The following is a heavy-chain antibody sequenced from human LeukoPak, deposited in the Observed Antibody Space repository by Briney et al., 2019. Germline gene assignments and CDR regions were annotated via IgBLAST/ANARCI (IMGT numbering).Heavy chain of an antibody. CDR3: TTEGLVATSFDY. V-gene: IGHV3-15*01. J-gene: IGHJ4*02. D-gene: IGHD5-12*01. CDR2: IKSKTDGGTT. CDR1: GFTFSSAW. Sequence: GGSLRLSCAASGFTFSSAWMSWVRQAPGKGLEWVGRIKSKTDGGTTDYAAPVKGRFTISRDDSKNTLYLQMNSLKTEDTAVYYCTTEGLVATSFDYWGQGTLVTVSS.